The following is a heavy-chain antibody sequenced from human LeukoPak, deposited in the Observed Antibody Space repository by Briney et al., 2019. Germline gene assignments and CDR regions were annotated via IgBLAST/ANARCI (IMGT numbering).Heavy chain of an antibody. V-gene: IGHV1-46*01. CDR3: AKLAASETGEGS. Sequence: ASVKVSCKASGYTFTSYYMHWVRQAPGQGLEWMGIINPSGGSTSYAQKFQGRVTMTRDTSTSTVYMELSSLRSEDTAIYYCAKLAASETGEGSWGQGTLVTVSS. D-gene: IGHD6-13*01. CDR1: GYTFTSYY. J-gene: IGHJ5*02. CDR2: INPSGGST.